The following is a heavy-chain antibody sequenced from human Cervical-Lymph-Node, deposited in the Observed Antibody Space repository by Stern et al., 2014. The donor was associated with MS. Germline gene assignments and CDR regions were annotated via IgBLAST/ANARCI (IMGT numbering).Heavy chain of an antibody. D-gene: IGHD3-22*01. V-gene: IGHV3-9*01. CDR2: ISWNGATI. J-gene: IGHJ6*02. CDR3: ARSEGYYDDSGNYYYYAMDV. CDR1: GFTFNDYA. Sequence: EVQLVQSGGGLVQPGRSLRLSCAASGFTFNDYAMHWVRQAPGKGLEWVSGISWNGATIGYADSVKGRFTISRDNAKNSLYLQINSLRAEDTALYFCARSEGYYDDSGNYYYYAMDVWGQGTTVTVSS.